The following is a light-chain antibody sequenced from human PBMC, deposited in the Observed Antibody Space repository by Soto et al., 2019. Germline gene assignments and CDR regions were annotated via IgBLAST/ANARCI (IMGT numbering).Light chain of an antibody. Sequence: EIVLTQSPATLSLSPGERATLYFRASQSVSSYLAWYQQKPGQAPRLLIYDASNRAAGVPVRFSGSGSGTDFTLTISSVEPDDFAVYYCQQRSNWPPITFGQGTRLEIK. J-gene: IGKJ5*01. V-gene: IGKV3-11*01. CDR3: QQRSNWPPIT. CDR2: DAS. CDR1: QSVSSY.